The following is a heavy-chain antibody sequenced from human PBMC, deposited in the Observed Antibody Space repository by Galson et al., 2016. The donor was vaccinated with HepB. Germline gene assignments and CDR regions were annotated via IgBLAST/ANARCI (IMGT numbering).Heavy chain of an antibody. D-gene: IGHD2/OR15-2a*01. V-gene: IGHV4-31*03. CDR2: MYHSGSA. J-gene: IGHJ6*03. CDR1: GGSITSGAYY. CDR3: ARVSWATISYYIDV. Sequence: TLSPTCTVFGGSITSGAYYWSWIRQHPVKGLEWIGYMYHSGSAYYNPSLESRITMSVDTSNNQFSLDLSSMTAADTAVYFCARVSWATISYYIDVWGKGTAVTVSS.